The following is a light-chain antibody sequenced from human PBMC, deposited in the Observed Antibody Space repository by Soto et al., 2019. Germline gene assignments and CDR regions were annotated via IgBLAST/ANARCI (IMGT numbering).Light chain of an antibody. CDR1: RSDIGAYNF. Sequence: QSVLTQPASVSGSPGQSITITCTGTRSDIGAYNFVSWYQQHPGEVPKLMLYDVSIRPSGVSNRFSGSKSGNMASLTISGLQAEDEADYYCTSWTTSNTMIFGGGTKLTVL. CDR3: TSWTTSNTMI. V-gene: IGLV2-14*03. J-gene: IGLJ2*01. CDR2: DVS.